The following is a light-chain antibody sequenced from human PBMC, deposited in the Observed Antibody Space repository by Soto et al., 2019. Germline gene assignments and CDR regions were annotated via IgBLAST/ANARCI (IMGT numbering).Light chain of an antibody. CDR2: GDS. CDR3: QSSDSRLSGSDV. J-gene: IGLJ1*01. Sequence: QSVLTQPPSVSGAPGQRVTISCTGSSPNIGAGYHVHWYQQLPGAAPKLLIFGDSNRRSGVPDRFSDSKSGTSASLAITGLQADDEADYYCQSSDSRLSGSDVFGTGTKVTVL. V-gene: IGLV1-40*01. CDR1: SPNIGAGYH.